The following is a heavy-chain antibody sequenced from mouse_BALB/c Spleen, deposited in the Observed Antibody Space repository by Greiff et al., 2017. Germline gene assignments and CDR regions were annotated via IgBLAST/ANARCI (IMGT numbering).Heavy chain of an antibody. Sequence: DVKLVESGPGLVKPSQSLSLTCTVTGYSITSDYAWNWIRQFPGNKLEWMGYISYSGSTSYNPSLKSRISITRDTSKNQFFLQLNSVTTEDTATYYCAFYYYGSSYAFAYWGQGTLVTVSA. V-gene: IGHV3-2*02. CDR1: GYSITSDYA. CDR3: AFYYYGSSYAFAY. J-gene: IGHJ3*01. D-gene: IGHD1-1*01. CDR2: ISYSGST.